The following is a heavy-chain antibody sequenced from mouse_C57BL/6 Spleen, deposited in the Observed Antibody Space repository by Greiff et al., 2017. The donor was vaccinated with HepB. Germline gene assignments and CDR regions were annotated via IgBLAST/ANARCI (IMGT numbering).Heavy chain of an antibody. Sequence: EVMLVESGGGLVKPGGSLKLSCAASGFTFSSYAMSWVRQTPEKRLEWVATISDGGSYTYYPDNVKGRFTISRDNAKNNLYLQMSHLKSEDTAMYYCAREEILLLRSFAYWGQGTLVTVSA. CDR1: GFTFSSYA. J-gene: IGHJ3*01. V-gene: IGHV5-4*01. D-gene: IGHD1-1*01. CDR3: AREEILLLRSFAY. CDR2: ISDGGSYT.